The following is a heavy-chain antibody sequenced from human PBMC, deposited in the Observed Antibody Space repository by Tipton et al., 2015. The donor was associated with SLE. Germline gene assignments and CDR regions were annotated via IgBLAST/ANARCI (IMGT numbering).Heavy chain of an antibody. CDR2: IKQDGSEK. CDR3: ARPQGEYSSGFQH. V-gene: IGHV3-7*03. J-gene: IGHJ1*01. D-gene: IGHD6-19*01. CDR1: GFTFSSYC. Sequence: GSLRLSCAASGFTFSSYCMSWFRQAPGKGLEWVANIKQDGSEKYYVDSVKGRFTISRDNAKSSLYLQMSSLRAEDTAVYYCARPQGEYSSGFQHWGQGTLVTVSS.